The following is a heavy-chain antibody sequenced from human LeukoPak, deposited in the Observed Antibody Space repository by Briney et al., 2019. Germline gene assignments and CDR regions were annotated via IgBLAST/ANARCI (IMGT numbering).Heavy chain of an antibody. V-gene: IGHV4-34*01. J-gene: IGHJ4*02. CDR3: ARGRSVLVPAATSSSRYFDY. CDR1: GGSFSGYY. CDR2: INHSGST. Sequence: SETLSLTCAVYGGSFSGYYWSWIRQPPGKELEWIGEINHSGSTNYNPSLKSRVTISVDTSKNQFSLKLSSVTAADTAVYYCARGRSVLVPAATSSSRYFDYWGQGTLVTVSS. D-gene: IGHD2-2*01.